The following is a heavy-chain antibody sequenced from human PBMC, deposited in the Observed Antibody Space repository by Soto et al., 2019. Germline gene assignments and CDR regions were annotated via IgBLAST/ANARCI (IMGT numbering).Heavy chain of an antibody. Sequence: QVQLVQSGAEVKKPGASGKVSCKASGYTFTSYGISWVRQAPGQGIEWMGWISAYNGNTNYAQKLQSRVTMTTATSTSTAEMELRSLRSDYTAVYYCARVGCSSTSCYYSYYYYYYGMDVWGQGTTVTVSS. D-gene: IGHD2-2*01. CDR3: ARVGCSSTSCYYSYYYYYYGMDV. J-gene: IGHJ6*02. CDR1: GYTFTSYG. CDR2: ISAYNGNT. V-gene: IGHV1-18*04.